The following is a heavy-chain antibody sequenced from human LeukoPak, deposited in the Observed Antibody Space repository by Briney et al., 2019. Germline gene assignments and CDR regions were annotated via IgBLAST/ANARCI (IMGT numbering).Heavy chain of an antibody. Sequence: SETLSLTCTVSGGSISSCYWSWIRQPPGKGLEWIGYIYYSGSTNYNPSLKSRVTISVDTSKNQFSLKLSSVTAADTAVYYCARWSRGSYYDSSGLDYWGQGTLVTVSS. D-gene: IGHD3-22*01. CDR3: ARWSRGSYYDSSGLDY. CDR1: GGSISSCY. J-gene: IGHJ4*02. V-gene: IGHV4-59*01. CDR2: IYYSGST.